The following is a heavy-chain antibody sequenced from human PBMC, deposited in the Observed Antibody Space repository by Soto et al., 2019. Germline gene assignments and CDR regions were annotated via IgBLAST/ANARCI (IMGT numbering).Heavy chain of an antibody. CDR3: ATWHEREHAYDV. V-gene: IGHV3-53*01. D-gene: IGHD1-1*01. CDR1: GLTISGRKY. CDR2: LYDVDGS. J-gene: IGHJ3*01. Sequence: GGSLRLSCAAFGLTISGRKYVAWVRQAPGKGLEWVSALYDVDGSFYADSVKGRFTTSSDSSKTTVYLQMNDLRPDDTAVYYCATWHEREHAYDVWGQGTTVTISS.